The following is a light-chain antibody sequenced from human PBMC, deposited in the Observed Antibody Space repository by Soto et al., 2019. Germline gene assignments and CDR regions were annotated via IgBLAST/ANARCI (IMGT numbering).Light chain of an antibody. CDR3: AAWDDSLSGPVV. CDR1: SSNIGSNY. J-gene: IGLJ2*01. Sequence: QSVLTQPPSASGTPGQRVTLSCSGSSSNIGSNYVYWYQQLPGTAPKLLIYRNNHRPSGVPDRFSGSKSGTSASLAISGLRSDNEADSYCAAWDDSLSGPVVFGGGTKVTVL. V-gene: IGLV1-47*01. CDR2: RNN.